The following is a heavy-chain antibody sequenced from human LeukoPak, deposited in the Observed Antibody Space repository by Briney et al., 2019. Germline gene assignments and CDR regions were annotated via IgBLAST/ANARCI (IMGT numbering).Heavy chain of an antibody. CDR2: INAGNGNT. CDR1: GYTFTSYA. J-gene: IGHJ4*02. D-gene: IGHD3-22*01. Sequence: GASVKVSCKASGYTFTSYAMHWVRQAPGQRLEWMGWINAGNGNTKYSQKFRGRVTITRDTSASTAYMELSSLRSEDTAVYYCARGGYYYDSSGYSHLPDYWGQGTLVTVSA. V-gene: IGHV1-3*01. CDR3: ARGGYYYDSSGYSHLPDY.